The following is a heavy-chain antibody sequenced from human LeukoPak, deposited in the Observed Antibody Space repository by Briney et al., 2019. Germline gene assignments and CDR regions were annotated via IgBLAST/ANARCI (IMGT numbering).Heavy chain of an antibody. Sequence: SETLSLTCTVSGGSISSYYWSWIRQPAGKGLEWIGRIYTSGSTNYNPSLKSRVTMSVHTSKNQFSLKLSSVTAADSSVYFCARVGGSSGYYYGDWGQGTLVTVSS. J-gene: IGHJ4*02. CDR1: GGSISSYY. D-gene: IGHD3-22*01. CDR3: ARVGGSSGYYYGD. V-gene: IGHV4-4*07. CDR2: IYTSGST.